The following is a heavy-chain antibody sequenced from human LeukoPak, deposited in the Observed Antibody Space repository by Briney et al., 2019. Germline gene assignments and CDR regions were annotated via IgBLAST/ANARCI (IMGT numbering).Heavy chain of an antibody. CDR1: GYTFTGYY. Sequence: ASVKVSCKASGYTFTGYYMHWVRQAPGQGLKWMGWINPNSGGTNYAQKFQGRVTMTRDTSISTAYMELSRLRSDDTAVYYCARGRTIAAAGPPFDYWGQGTLVTVSS. CDR3: ARGRTIAAAGPPFDY. CDR2: INPNSGGT. D-gene: IGHD6-13*01. V-gene: IGHV1-2*02. J-gene: IGHJ4*02.